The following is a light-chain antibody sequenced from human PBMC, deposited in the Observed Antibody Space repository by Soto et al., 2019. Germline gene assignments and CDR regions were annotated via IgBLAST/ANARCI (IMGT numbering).Light chain of an antibody. Sequence: QSALTQPASVSGPLGQSIVISCTGSSSDIGSYDLVSWYQQYPGKAPKVVIFEGTKRPSGVSNRFSGSKSGNTASLTISGIQTEDEADYYCCSYAGSRTYVFGAGTKVTVL. J-gene: IGLJ1*01. CDR3: CSYAGSRTYV. CDR1: SSDIGSYDL. V-gene: IGLV2-23*01. CDR2: EGT.